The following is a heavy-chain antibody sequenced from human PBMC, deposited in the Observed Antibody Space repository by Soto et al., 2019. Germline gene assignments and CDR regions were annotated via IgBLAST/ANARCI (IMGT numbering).Heavy chain of an antibody. CDR3: ARDRIAARPVYYYYGMDV. CDR2: INAGNGNT. Sequence: GASVKVSCKASGYTFTSYAMHWVRQAPGQRLEWMGWINAGNGNTKYSQKFQGRVTITRDTSASTAYMELSSLRSEDTAVYYCARDRIAARPVYYYYGMDVWGQGTTVTVSS. J-gene: IGHJ6*02. V-gene: IGHV1-3*01. CDR1: GYTFTSYA. D-gene: IGHD6-6*01.